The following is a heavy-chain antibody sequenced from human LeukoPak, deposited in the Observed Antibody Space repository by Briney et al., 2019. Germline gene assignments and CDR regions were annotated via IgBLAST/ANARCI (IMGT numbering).Heavy chain of an antibody. D-gene: IGHD2-15*01. Sequence: SETLSLTCTVSGGSISGYYWSWIRQPPGKGLEWIGEINHSGSTNYNPSLKSRVTISVDTSKNQFSLKLSSVTAADTAVYYCARVFCSGGSCKPYYFDYWGQGTLVTVSS. CDR2: INHSGST. CDR1: GGSISGYY. V-gene: IGHV4-34*01. CDR3: ARVFCSGGSCKPYYFDY. J-gene: IGHJ4*02.